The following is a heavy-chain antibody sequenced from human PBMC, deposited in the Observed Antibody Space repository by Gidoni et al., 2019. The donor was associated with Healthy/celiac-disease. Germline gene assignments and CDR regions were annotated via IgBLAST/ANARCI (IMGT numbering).Heavy chain of an antibody. V-gene: IGHV3-48*02. CDR3: VRDGGGHYGDYVYWYFDL. D-gene: IGHD4-17*01. Sequence: VHLAQSVAGLAQPGVSLRFACAAPAFPFRSYIMNWVRHAPGKGLEWVSYISSSSTNIYYADSVKGRFAISRDNAKNSLYLQLNSLRDEDTAVYYCVRDGGGHYGDYVYWYFDLWGRGTLVTVSS. CDR2: ISSSSTNI. CDR1: AFPFRSYI. J-gene: IGHJ2*01.